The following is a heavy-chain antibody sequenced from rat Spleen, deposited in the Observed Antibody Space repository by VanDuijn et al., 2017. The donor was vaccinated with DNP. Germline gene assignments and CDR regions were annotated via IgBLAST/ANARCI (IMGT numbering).Heavy chain of an antibody. D-gene: IGHD1-6*01. CDR3: AAPPYGYNSWYFDF. CDR2: ISPSGANI. J-gene: IGHJ1*01. V-gene: IGHV5-25*01. Sequence: EVQLVESGGGLVQPGRSMKLSCAASGFTFSDFAMAWVRQAPTRGLEWVASISPSGANIYYRDSVKGRFTISRDNAKSTLYLQMDSLRSEDTATYYCAAPPYGYNSWYFDFWGPGTMVTVSS. CDR1: GFTFSDFA.